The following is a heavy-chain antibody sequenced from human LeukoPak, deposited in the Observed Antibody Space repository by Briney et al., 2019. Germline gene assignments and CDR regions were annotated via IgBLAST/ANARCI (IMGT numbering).Heavy chain of an antibody. Sequence: PGGSLRLPCEASGFTFSSYEMNWVRQAPGKGLECISYISSSSYTMYYADSVKGRFTISRDNAKNSLYLQMNSLRAEDTALYYCARMGFAMGAYYFDYWGQGILVTVSS. CDR3: ARMGFAMGAYYFDY. CDR2: ISSSSYTM. J-gene: IGHJ4*02. CDR1: GFTFSSYE. V-gene: IGHV3-48*03. D-gene: IGHD2-2*01.